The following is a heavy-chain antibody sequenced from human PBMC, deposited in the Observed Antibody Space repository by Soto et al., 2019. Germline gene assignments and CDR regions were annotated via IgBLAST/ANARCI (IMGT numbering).Heavy chain of an antibody. CDR2: IYHSGST. J-gene: IGHJ2*01. Sequence: QLQLQESGSGLVKPSQTLSLTCAVSGGSISSGGYSWSWIRQPPGKGLEWIGYIYHSGSTYYNPSLKSRVTISVDRSKNQFSLKLSSVTAADTAVYYSAREAADANWYFDLWGRGTLVTVSS. D-gene: IGHD6-25*01. CDR3: AREAADANWYFDL. CDR1: GGSISSGGYS. V-gene: IGHV4-30-2*01.